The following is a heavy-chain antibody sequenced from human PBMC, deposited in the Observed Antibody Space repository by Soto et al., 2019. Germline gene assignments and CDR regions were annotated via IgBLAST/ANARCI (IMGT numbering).Heavy chain of an antibody. CDR1: GYTFTSYY. J-gene: IGHJ6*02. Sequence: QVQLVQSGAEVKKPGASVKVSCKASGYTFTSYYMHWVRQAPGQGLEWMGIINPSGGSTSYEQKFQGRVTMTRDTSTSTVYMELSSLRSEDTAVYYCARGNPARQGFHYYYYCMDVWGQGTTVTVSS. D-gene: IGHD6-6*01. V-gene: IGHV1-46*01. CDR3: ARGNPARQGFHYYYYCMDV. CDR2: INPSGGST.